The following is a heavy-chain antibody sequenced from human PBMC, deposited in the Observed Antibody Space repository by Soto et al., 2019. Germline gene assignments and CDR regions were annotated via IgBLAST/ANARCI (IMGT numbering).Heavy chain of an antibody. J-gene: IGHJ4*02. CDR3: ARVGGYSYGIDY. V-gene: IGHV4-30-4*01. CDR2: IYYSGST. D-gene: IGHD5-18*01. Sequence: SETLSLTCTVSGGSISSGDYYWSWIRQPPGKGLEWIGYIYYSGSTYYNPSLKSRVTISVDTSKNQFSLKLSSVTAADTAVYYCARVGGYSYGIDYWGQGTLVTVSS. CDR1: GGSISSGDYY.